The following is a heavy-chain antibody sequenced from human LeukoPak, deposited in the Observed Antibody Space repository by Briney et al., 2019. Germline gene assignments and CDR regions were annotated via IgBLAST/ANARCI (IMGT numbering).Heavy chain of an antibody. J-gene: IGHJ4*02. CDR2: MRYSGST. CDR3: TRDHNSGYNDY. D-gene: IGHD3-22*01. Sequence: PSETLSLTCAVSGGSISSYYWTWIRQPPGRALGWIGYMRYSGSTNYNPSLKSRVTISVDTSKNQFSLKLNSVTAADTAVYYCTRDHNSGYNDYCGQGTLVTVSS. CDR1: GGSISSYY. V-gene: IGHV4-59*01.